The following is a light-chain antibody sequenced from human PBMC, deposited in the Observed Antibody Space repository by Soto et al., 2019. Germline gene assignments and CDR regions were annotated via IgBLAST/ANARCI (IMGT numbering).Light chain of an antibody. CDR3: QQRSNWPWT. Sequence: EMVMTQSPDTLSVSPGETATLSCRASQSVGSNLAWYQQKPGQAPRLLIYDTSTRATGIPVRFSGSGFGTEFTLTISSLQSEDFAVYFCQQRSNWPWTFGQGTKWIS. CDR2: DTS. J-gene: IGKJ1*01. V-gene: IGKV3D-15*01. CDR1: QSVGSN.